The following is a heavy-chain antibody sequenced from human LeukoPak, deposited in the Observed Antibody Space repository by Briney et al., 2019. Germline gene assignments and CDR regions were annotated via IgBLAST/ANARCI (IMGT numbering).Heavy chain of an antibody. J-gene: IGHJ4*02. V-gene: IGHV1-2*06. CDR3: ARVGRESSTGWLDY. CDR2: INVKSGAT. CDR1: VYTFIDYY. Sequence: ASVKVSCKASVYTFIDYYFNWVRQAPGQGPEWMGRINVKSGATDYAQKFQGRVTVTRDTSIGTAYMELSSLRSDDTAVYYCARVGRESSTGWLDYWGQGTLVTVSS. D-gene: IGHD6-19*01.